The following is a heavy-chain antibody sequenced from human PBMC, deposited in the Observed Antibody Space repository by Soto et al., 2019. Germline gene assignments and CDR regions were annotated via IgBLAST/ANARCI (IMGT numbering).Heavy chain of an antibody. V-gene: IGHV1-18*01. D-gene: IGHD3-3*01. CDR3: ARITIFGVVIIGWFDP. J-gene: IGHJ5*02. CDR2: ISAYNGNT. CDR1: GYTFTSYG. Sequence: ASVKVSCKASGYTFTSYGISWVRQAPGQGLEWMGWISAYNGNTNYAQKLQGRVTMTTDTSTSTAYMELRSLRSDDTAVYYCARITIFGVVIIGWFDPWGQGTLVTVSS.